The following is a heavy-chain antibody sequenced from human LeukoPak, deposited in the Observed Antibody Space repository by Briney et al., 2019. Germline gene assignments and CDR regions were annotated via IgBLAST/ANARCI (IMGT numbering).Heavy chain of an antibody. V-gene: IGHV3-74*01. D-gene: IGHD6-13*01. Sequence: PGGSLRLSCAASGFTFSSYWMHWVRQAPGKGLVWVSRINSDGSSTSYADSVKGRFTISRDNSKNTLYLQMNSLRAEDTAVYYCANAPGYSSSWYWPTRSQDGYWGQGTLVTVSS. CDR2: INSDGSST. CDR3: ANAPGYSSSWYWPTRSQDGY. J-gene: IGHJ4*02. CDR1: GFTFSSYW.